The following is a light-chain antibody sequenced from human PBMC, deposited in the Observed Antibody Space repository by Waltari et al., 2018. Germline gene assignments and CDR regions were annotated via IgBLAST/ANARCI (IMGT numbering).Light chain of an antibody. Sequence: QSALTQPASVSGSLGQSISISCIGTSSDIGAYNHVSWYQQHPGKVPKLLIYEVSNRPSGVSDLFSGSKSGNTASLTISGLQAEDEADYYCSSYTTTTAWVFGGGTELTVL. CDR1: SSDIGAYNH. CDR3: SSYTTTTAWV. J-gene: IGLJ3*02. CDR2: EVS. V-gene: IGLV2-14*01.